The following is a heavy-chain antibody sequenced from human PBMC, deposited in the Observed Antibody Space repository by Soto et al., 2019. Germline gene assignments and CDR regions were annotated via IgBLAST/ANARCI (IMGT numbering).Heavy chain of an antibody. CDR1: GGSFSSGSYD. Sequence: SQTLSLTCTLSGGSFSSGSYDWSWIRQPPGRGLEWIGYIDYSGSTNYNPSLNSRVNTSVDTSKNEFSLKLSSVTAADTAVYYCAGYGVRGAVVAYGMDVWGQGTPVTVSS. D-gene: IGHD3-10*01. V-gene: IGHV4-61*01. CDR2: IDYSGST. J-gene: IGHJ6*02. CDR3: AGYGVRGAVVAYGMDV.